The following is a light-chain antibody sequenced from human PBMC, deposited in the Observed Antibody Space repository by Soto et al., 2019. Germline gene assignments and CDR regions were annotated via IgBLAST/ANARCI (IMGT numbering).Light chain of an antibody. Sequence: EIVLTQSPGTLSLSPGERATLSCRASQSVSSSYLAWYQQKPGQAPRLLIYGASSRDTGIPHRFSGSGSGTDFTLTISRLETEDFAVYFCQQYGNSPPNTFGQGNKVEIK. CDR2: GAS. CDR3: QQYGNSPPNT. CDR1: QSVSSSY. V-gene: IGKV3-20*01. J-gene: IGKJ2*01.